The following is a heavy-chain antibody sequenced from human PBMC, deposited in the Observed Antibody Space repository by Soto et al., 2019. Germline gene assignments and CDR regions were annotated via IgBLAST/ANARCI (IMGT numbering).Heavy chain of an antibody. CDR2: IYRTGST. CDR1: GGSFISNNW. CDR3: ASRDPGTSVDY. J-gene: IGHJ4*02. V-gene: IGHV4-4*02. D-gene: IGHD1-7*01. Sequence: SETLCLTCAVSGGSFISNNWWTWVRQPPGQGLEWIGEIYRTGSTNYNPSLKSRVTISLDKSENQFSLKVTSLTAADTAVYYCASRDPGTSVDYWGQGTLVTAPQ.